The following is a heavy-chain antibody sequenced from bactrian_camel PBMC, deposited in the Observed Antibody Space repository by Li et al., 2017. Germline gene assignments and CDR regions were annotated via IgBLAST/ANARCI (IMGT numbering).Heavy chain of an antibody. CDR2: VQRSGGT. V-gene: IGHV3S53*01. J-gene: IGHJ4*01. CDR3: KAEDKYQLRGFCPPL. CDR1: GLRRDDSV. Sequence: HVQLVESGGGAVQAGGSLRLSCTAPGLRRDDSVMGWYRQAPRKEREFVAEVQRSGGTTYADSVKGRFTISQDNAKTTVSLQMNSLKPEDTATYYCKAEDKYQLRGFCPPLWGQGTQVTVS.